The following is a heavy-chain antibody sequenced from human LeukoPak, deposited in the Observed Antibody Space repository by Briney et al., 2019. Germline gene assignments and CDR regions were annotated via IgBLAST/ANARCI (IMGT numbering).Heavy chain of an antibody. V-gene: IGHV3-7*01. CDR3: ARDHLAYVQDY. Sequence: SGGSLRLSCAASGFTFSSYWMSWVRQAPGKGLEWVANIKQDGSETKYVDSVKGRFTVSRDNAKNSLYLQMNSLRAEDTAVYYCARDHLAYVQDYWGQGTLVTVSS. CDR2: IKQDGSET. J-gene: IGHJ4*02. CDR1: GFTFSSYW. D-gene: IGHD1-1*01.